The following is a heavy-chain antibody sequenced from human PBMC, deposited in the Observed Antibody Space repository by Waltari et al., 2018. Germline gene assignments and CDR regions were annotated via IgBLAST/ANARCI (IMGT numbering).Heavy chain of an antibody. CDR3: ARDRGAVAGGFDP. J-gene: IGHJ5*02. CDR1: GYTFTGSY. Sequence: QVQLVQSGAEVKKPGASVKVSCQASGYTFTGSYMQWVRQAPGQGLEWMGRINPNSGGTNYAQKFQGRVTMTRDTSISTAYMELSRLRSDDTAVYYCARDRGAVAGGFDPWGQGTLVTVSS. CDR2: INPNSGGT. D-gene: IGHD6-19*01. V-gene: IGHV1-2*06.